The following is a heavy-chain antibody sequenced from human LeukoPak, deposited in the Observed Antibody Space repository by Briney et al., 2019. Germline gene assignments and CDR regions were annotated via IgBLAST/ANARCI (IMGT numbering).Heavy chain of an antibody. CDR3: ATPTAEDAFDI. D-gene: IGHD4-17*01. Sequence: GESLKISCKASGYSFTSYWIGWVRQMPGKGLEWKGIIYPGYSDTRYSPSFRGQVTISADKSISTAYLQWSSLKASDSAMYYCATPTAEDAFDIWGQGTMVTVSS. V-gene: IGHV5-51*01. J-gene: IGHJ3*02. CDR1: GYSFTSYW. CDR2: IYPGYSDT.